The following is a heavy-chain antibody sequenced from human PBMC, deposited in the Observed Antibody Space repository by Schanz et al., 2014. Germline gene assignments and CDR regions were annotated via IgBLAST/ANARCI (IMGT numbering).Heavy chain of an antibody. V-gene: IGHV1-18*04. Sequence: QVQLVQSGAEVKKPGSSMKVSCKASGGTFSTYPINWLRQAPGQGLEWMGWINGYNGHTLYAQKFQGRVTMTTDTSTSTSYMELTSLRSEDTAVYYCAGTYCSSTSCYTGYYYMDVWGKGTTVTVSS. CDR2: INGYNGHT. CDR1: GGTFSTYP. D-gene: IGHD2-2*02. CDR3: AGTYCSSTSCYTGYYYMDV. J-gene: IGHJ6*03.